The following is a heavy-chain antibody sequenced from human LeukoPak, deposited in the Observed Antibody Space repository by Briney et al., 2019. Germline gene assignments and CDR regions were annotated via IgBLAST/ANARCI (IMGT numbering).Heavy chain of an antibody. D-gene: IGHD1-1*01. V-gene: IGHV3-30-3*01. CDR2: ISYDGNTR. CDR1: GFTHNKSTYPFNTYA. CDR3: ARDYSLIGYDWSDAFDI. Sequence: PGGSLRLSCAASGFTHNKSTYPFNTYAIHWVRQAPGQGPEWGAVISYDGNTRHYADSVKGRFTISRDNAKNSLYLQMNSLRVEDTAVYYCARDYSLIGYDWSDAFDIWGQGTMVTVSS. J-gene: IGHJ3*02.